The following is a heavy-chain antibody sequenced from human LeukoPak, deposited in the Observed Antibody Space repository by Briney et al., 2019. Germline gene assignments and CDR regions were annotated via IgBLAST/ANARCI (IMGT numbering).Heavy chain of an antibody. CDR1: GYTFTSYA. Sequence: GASVKVSCKASGYTFTSYAMHWVRQAPGQRLEWMGWSNAGNGNTKYSQEFQGRVTITRDTSASTAYMELRSLRSDDTAVYYCARDGADGSDFWSGYYSPGPNDYWGQGTLVTVSS. V-gene: IGHV1-3*02. CDR2: SNAGNGNT. J-gene: IGHJ4*02. D-gene: IGHD3-3*01. CDR3: ARDGADGSDFWSGYYSPGPNDY.